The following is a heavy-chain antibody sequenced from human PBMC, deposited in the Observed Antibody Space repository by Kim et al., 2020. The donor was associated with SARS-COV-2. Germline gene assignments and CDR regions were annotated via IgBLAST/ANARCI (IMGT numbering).Heavy chain of an antibody. J-gene: IGHJ4*01. V-gene: IGHV3-33*05. D-gene: IGHD1-26*01. CDR2: ISYDGSNK. CDR1: GFTFSSYG. CDR3: ARDGVEWELIPYFDY. Sequence: GGSLRLSCAASGFTFSSYGMHWVRQAPGKGLEWVAVISYDGSNKYYADSVKGRFTISRDNSKNTLYLQMNSLRAEDTAVYYCARDGVEWELIPYFDYWG.